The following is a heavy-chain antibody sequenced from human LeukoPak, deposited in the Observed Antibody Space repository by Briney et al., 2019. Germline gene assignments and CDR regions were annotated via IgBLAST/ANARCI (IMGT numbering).Heavy chain of an antibody. CDR3: AEDMEYDSSGYYPSRAFDI. J-gene: IGHJ3*02. CDR1: GFTFDDYA. V-gene: IGHV3-9*01. Sequence: PGRSLRLSCAASGFTFDDYAMHWVRQAPGKGLEWVSGISWNSGSIGYADSVKGRFTISRDNAKNSLYLQMNSLRAEDTALYYCAEDMEYDSSGYYPSRAFDIWGQGTMVTVSS. D-gene: IGHD3-22*01. CDR2: ISWNSGSI.